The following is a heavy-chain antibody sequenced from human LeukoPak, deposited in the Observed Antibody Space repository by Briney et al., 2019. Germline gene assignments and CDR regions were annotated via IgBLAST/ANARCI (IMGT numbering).Heavy chain of an antibody. CDR2: LNWNGGTT. CDR3: ATHSYYYGSGSYPHYLDY. D-gene: IGHD3-10*01. Sequence: GGSLRLSCAASGFTFDDNGMSWVRQAPGKGLEWVSGLNWNGGTTGYADSVKGRFTISRDNAKNFLYLQMNSLRAEDTALYYCATHSYYYGSGSYPHYLDYWGQGTLVTVSS. CDR1: GFTFDDNG. J-gene: IGHJ4*02. V-gene: IGHV3-20*04.